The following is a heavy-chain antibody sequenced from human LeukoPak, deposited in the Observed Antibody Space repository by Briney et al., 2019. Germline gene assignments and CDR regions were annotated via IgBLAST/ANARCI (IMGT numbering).Heavy chain of an antibody. CDR1: GFTFSSYA. J-gene: IGHJ4*02. CDR3: AKLPGLLWFGGLSREYYFDY. CDR2: ISGSGGST. V-gene: IGHV3-23*01. D-gene: IGHD3-10*01. Sequence: GGSLRLSCAASGFTFSSYAMSWVRQAPGKGLEWVSAISGSGGSTYYADSVKGRFTISRDNSKNTLYLQMNSLRAEDTAVYYCAKLPGLLWFGGLSREYYFDYWGQGTLVTVSS.